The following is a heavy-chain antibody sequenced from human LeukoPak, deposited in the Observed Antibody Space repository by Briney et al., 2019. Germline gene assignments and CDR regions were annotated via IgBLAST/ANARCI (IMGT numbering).Heavy chain of an antibody. Sequence: SETLSFTCTVSGGSISRYYWSWIRQPAGKGLEWIGRIYTSGSTNYNPSLKSRVTMSVDTSKNQFSLKLSSVTAADTAVYYCARERQYYDLWSGYDGRYYFDYWGQGTLVTVSS. V-gene: IGHV4-4*07. D-gene: IGHD3-3*01. CDR2: IYTSGST. CDR3: ARERQYYDLWSGYDGRYYFDY. J-gene: IGHJ4*02. CDR1: GGSISRYY.